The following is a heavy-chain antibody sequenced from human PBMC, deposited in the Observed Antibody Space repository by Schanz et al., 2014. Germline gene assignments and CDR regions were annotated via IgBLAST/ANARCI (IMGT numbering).Heavy chain of an antibody. Sequence: EVQLVESGGGLVQPGGSLRLSCSASGFTFSIYAMHWVRQAPGKGLEYVSAISHDGYSTYYADSVKGRFTISRDNSKNTLFLQMSSLRAEDVAVYYCAKSLESCPGGRCSRGYFDYWGQGTLVTVSS. CDR1: GFTFSIYA. CDR3: AKSLESCPGGRCSRGYFDY. J-gene: IGHJ4*02. V-gene: IGHV3-64D*06. CDR2: ISHDGYST. D-gene: IGHD2-8*02.